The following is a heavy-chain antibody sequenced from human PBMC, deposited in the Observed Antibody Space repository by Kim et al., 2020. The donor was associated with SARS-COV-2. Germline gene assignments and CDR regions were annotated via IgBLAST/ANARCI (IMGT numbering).Heavy chain of an antibody. CDR2: ISYDGSNK. CDR1: GFTFSSYG. V-gene: IGHV3-30*18. CDR3: ANDPYYYDSSGYYYVPVFDY. Sequence: GGSLRLSCAASGFTFSSYGMHWVRQAPGKGLEWVAVISYDGSNKYYEDSVKGRFTISRDNSKNTLYLQMNSLRAEDTAVYYCANDPYYYDSSGYYYVPVFDYWGQGTLVTVSS. J-gene: IGHJ4*02. D-gene: IGHD3-22*01.